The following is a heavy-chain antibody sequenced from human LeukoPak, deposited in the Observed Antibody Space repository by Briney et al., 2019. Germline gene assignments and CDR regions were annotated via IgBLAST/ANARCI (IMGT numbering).Heavy chain of an antibody. J-gene: IGHJ6*02. D-gene: IGHD6-19*01. CDR2: INPNSGGT. V-gene: IGHV1-2*06. Sequence: ASVKVSCKASGYTFTGYYMHWVRQAPGQGLEWMGRINPNSGGTNYAQKFQGRVTMTRDTSISTAYMELSRLRSDDTAVYYCAKGKGSSGYYGMDVWGQGTTVTVSS. CDR3: AKGKGSSGYYGMDV. CDR1: GYTFTGYY.